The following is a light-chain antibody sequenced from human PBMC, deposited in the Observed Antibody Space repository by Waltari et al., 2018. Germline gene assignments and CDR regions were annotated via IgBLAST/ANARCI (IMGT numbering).Light chain of an antibody. CDR3: QQYGGSIMYT. Sequence: VLTQSPGSLSLSPGESATLSCRASQSLTKRYLAWYQQKLGQAPRLLIYGASSRAAGIPDRFSGSGSGTDFTLTISRLEPEDFAVYYCQQYGGSIMYTFGQGTKLEIK. V-gene: IGKV3-20*01. CDR1: QSLTKRY. CDR2: GAS. J-gene: IGKJ2*01.